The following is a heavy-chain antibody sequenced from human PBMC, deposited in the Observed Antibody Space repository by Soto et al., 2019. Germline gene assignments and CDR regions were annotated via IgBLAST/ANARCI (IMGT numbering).Heavy chain of an antibody. D-gene: IGHD4-17*01. V-gene: IGHV3-23*01. CDR3: AKDVNYGDYALLWDY. Sequence: GSLRLSCAASGFNFSSYAMSWVRQGPGEGLEGGSAIRCIGGSAYYADSVKGRFPISRDNSKNTLYLQMNSLRAEDTAVYYCAKDVNYGDYALLWDYWGQGTLVTVSS. CDR1: GFNFSSYA. CDR2: IRCIGGSA. J-gene: IGHJ4*02.